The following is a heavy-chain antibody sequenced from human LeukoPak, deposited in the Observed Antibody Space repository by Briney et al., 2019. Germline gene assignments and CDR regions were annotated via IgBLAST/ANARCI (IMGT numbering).Heavy chain of an antibody. V-gene: IGHV3-66*01. CDR3: ARVSAARRKPAFDS. CDR2: IYSGGST. Sequence: GGSLRLSCAASGFTVSSNYMSWVRQAPGKGLEWVAVIYSGGSTYYAESVKGRFTISRDNSKNTLYLQMNSLRAEDTAAYYCARVSAARRKPAFDSWGQGTLVTVSS. CDR1: GFTVSSNY. J-gene: IGHJ4*02. D-gene: IGHD6-6*01.